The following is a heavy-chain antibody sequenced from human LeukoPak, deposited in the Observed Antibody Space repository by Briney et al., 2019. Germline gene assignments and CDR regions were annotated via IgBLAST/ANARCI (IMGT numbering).Heavy chain of an antibody. Sequence: PSQTLSLTCTVSGDSITSGSYYWSWIRQPPGKGLEWIGYIYYTGSTNYNPSLKSRVTMSVDTSKNQFSLKLSSVTAADTAVYYCARASVTTASFDYWGQGTLVTVSS. CDR1: GDSITSGSYY. CDR3: ARASVTTASFDY. D-gene: IGHD4-17*01. V-gene: IGHV4-61*01. CDR2: IYYTGST. J-gene: IGHJ4*02.